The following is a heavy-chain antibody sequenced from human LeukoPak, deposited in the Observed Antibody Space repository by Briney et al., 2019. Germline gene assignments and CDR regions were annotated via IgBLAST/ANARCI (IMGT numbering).Heavy chain of an antibody. D-gene: IGHD6-6*01. CDR3: AREERQLVYYYGMDV. J-gene: IGHJ6*02. CDR2: MYTSGST. Sequence: SETLSLTCTVSGGSIRSYSWSWIRQPAGKGLEWIGRMYTSGSTNYNPSLKSRVTVSVDTSKNQSYLKLSSVTAADTAVYYCAREERQLVYYYGMDVWGQGTTVTVSS. V-gene: IGHV4-4*07. CDR1: GGSIRSYS.